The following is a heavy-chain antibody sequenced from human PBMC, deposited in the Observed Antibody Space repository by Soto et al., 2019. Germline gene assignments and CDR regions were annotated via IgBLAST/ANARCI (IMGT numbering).Heavy chain of an antibody. V-gene: IGHV1-69*13. CDR1: GGTFSSYA. J-gene: IGHJ3*02. Sequence: ASVKVSCKASGGTFSSYAISWVRQAPGQGLEWMGGIIPIFGTANYAQKFQGRVTITADESTSTAYMELSSLRSEDTAVYYCATDCSSTSCPHLYAFDIWGQGTMVTVSS. CDR3: ATDCSSTSCPHLYAFDI. CDR2: IIPIFGTA. D-gene: IGHD2-2*01.